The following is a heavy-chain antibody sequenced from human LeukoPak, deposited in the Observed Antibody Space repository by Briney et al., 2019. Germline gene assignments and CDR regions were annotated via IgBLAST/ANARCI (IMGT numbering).Heavy chain of an antibody. CDR3: AIHERSTPGQQLHSPYTTN. CDR1: GDSITTSFDY. Sequence: SETLSLTCTVSGDSITTSFDYWAWIRQPPGKGLEWLRCIYYGERTYYNPSLKSRVAISLDTSKNQFSLKVASVTAADTAVYYGAIHERSTPGQQLHSPYTTNWGQGTLVTVSS. D-gene: IGHD6-13*01. CDR2: IYYGERT. V-gene: IGHV4-39*01. J-gene: IGHJ4*02.